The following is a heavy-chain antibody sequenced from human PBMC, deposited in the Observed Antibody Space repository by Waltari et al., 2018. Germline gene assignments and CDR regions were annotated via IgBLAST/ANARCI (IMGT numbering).Heavy chain of an antibody. D-gene: IGHD3-22*01. V-gene: IGHV3-53*02. Sequence: EVQLVETGGGLIQPGGSLRLSCAASGFTVSSNYMGWARQAPGKGLWWVSVIHSGGSTYYAASVKGRFTIFRDSSKNTLYLQMNTLRAEDTAMYYCAGGPSYYDSSTFAFDMWGQGTMVTVSS. J-gene: IGHJ3*02. CDR3: AGGPSYYDSSTFAFDM. CDR1: GFTVSSNY. CDR2: IHSGGST.